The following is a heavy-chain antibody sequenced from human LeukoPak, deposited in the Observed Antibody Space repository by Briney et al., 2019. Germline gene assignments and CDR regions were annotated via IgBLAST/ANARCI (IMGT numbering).Heavy chain of an antibody. V-gene: IGHV3-21*01. J-gene: IGHJ6*02. CDR3: ARDKSGSYYYYGMDV. CDR1: GFTFSSYA. CDR2: ISSSSSYI. Sequence: GGSLRLSCAASGFTFSSYAMSWVRQAPGKGLEWVSSISSSSSYIYYADSVKGRFTISGDNAKNSLYLQMNSLRAEDTAVYYCARDKSGSYYYYGMDVWGQGTTVTVSS. D-gene: IGHD1-26*01.